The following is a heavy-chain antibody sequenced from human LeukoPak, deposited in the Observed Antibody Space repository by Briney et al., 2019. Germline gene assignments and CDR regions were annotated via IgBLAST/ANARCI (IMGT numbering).Heavy chain of an antibody. D-gene: IGHD6-13*01. CDR3: AKDLAAAGYYFDY. Sequence: GGSLRLSCAASGFTFSSYWMSWVRQAPGKGLEWVANIKQDGSEKYYVDSVKGRFTISRDNAKNSLYLQMNSLRAEDTALYYCAKDLAAAGYYFDYWGQGTLVTVSS. V-gene: IGHV3-7*03. CDR1: GFTFSSYW. CDR2: IKQDGSEK. J-gene: IGHJ4*02.